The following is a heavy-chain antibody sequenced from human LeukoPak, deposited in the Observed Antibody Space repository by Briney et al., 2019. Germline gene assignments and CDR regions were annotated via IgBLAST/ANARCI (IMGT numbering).Heavy chain of an antibody. CDR3: AREAKGYSGSYTAPFDI. CDR2: INKSGGST. J-gene: IGHJ3*02. D-gene: IGHD1-26*01. Sequence: GGSLRLSCAVSGFTFSSYAMTWVRQAPGKGLEWVSTINKSGGSTYYADSVKGRFTISRDNSKNTLYLQMNSLRAEDTAVYYCAREAKGYSGSYTAPFDIWGQGTMVTVSS. V-gene: IGHV3-23*01. CDR1: GFTFSSYA.